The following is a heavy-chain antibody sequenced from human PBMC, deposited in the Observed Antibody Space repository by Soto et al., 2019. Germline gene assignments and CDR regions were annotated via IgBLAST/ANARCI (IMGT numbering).Heavy chain of an antibody. J-gene: IGHJ4*02. V-gene: IGHV3-48*02. CDR3: ARSNYASDY. CDR1: GFSLSDYS. CDR2: ISPKTGNT. D-gene: IGHD1-7*01. Sequence: EVQLVESGGGLVQPGGSLNLSCAASGFSLSDYSMNWVRQAPGKGLEWVSYISPKTGNTYYADSVKGRFTISRDIANNSVFLQINSLRDEDTAVYYCARSNYASDYWGQGTLVSVSS.